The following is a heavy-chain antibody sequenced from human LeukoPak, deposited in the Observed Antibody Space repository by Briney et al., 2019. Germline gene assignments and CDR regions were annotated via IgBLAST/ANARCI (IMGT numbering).Heavy chain of an antibody. J-gene: IGHJ5*02. D-gene: IGHD2-2*01. Sequence: PSETLSLTCTVSGGSISSSSYYWGWIRQPPGKGLEWIGSIYYSGSTYYNPSLKSRVTISVDTSKNQFSLKLSSVTAADTAVYYCARDIVVVPAARDVGAFDPWGQGTLVTVSS. CDR2: IYYSGST. V-gene: IGHV4-39*02. CDR3: ARDIVVVPAARDVGAFDP. CDR1: GGSISSSSYY.